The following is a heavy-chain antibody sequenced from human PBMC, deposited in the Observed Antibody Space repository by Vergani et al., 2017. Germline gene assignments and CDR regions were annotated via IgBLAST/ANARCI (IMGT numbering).Heavy chain of an antibody. CDR3: ASTTIFGDDRWFDP. Sequence: EVQLVESGGGLVQPGGSLRLSCAASGFTFSSYWMSWVRQAPGKGLEWVANIKQDGSEKYYVDSVKGRFTISRDNAKNSLYLQMNSLRAEDTAVYYCASTTIFGDDRWFDPWGQGTLVTVSS. V-gene: IGHV3-7*03. J-gene: IGHJ5*02. CDR2: IKQDGSEK. CDR1: GFTFSSYW. D-gene: IGHD3-3*01.